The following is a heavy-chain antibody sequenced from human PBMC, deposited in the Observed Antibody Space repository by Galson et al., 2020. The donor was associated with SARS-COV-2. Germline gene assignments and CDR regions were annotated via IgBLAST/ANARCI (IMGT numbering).Heavy chain of an antibody. CDR1: GLTFSTYT. V-gene: IGHV3-30*04. CDR3: ATGDIYYYYFVDV. CDR2: ISYDGSNK. D-gene: IGHD1-1*01. Sequence: GESLKISCAASGLTFSTYTMHWVRQAPGKGLEWVAFISYDGSNKYYADSVKGRFTISRDNSENTLYLQMNILRPEDTAVYYCATGDIYYYYFVDVWGSGTTVTISS. J-gene: IGHJ6*03.